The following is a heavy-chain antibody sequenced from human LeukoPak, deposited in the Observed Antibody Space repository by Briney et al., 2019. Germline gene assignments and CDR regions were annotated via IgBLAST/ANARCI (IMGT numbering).Heavy chain of an antibody. V-gene: IGHV1-18*01. CDR3: ARSRWVQIEDWFDP. Sequence: GASVKVSCKASGYTFTSYGISWVRQAPGQGLEWMGWISAYNGNTNYAQKLQGRVTMTTDTSTSTAYMELSSLRSDDTAVYYCARSRWVQIEDWFDPWGQGTLVTVSS. CDR1: GYTFTSYG. J-gene: IGHJ5*02. CDR2: ISAYNGNT. D-gene: IGHD5-24*01.